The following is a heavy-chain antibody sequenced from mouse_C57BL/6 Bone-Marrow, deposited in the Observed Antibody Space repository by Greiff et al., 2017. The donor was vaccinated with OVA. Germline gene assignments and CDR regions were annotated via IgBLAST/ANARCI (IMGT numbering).Heavy chain of an antibody. J-gene: IGHJ2*01. V-gene: IGHV1-26*01. CDR1: GYTFTDYY. D-gene: IGHD1-1*01. Sequence: EVQLQQSGPELVKPGASVKMSCKASGYTFTDYYMNWVKQSPGQGLEWIGNIHPNNGGTSYNQKFKGKATLTVDKSSSTAYMELRSLTSEDSAGYYCAKDISTVIVFDYWGQGTTLTVSA. CDR2: IHPNNGGT. CDR3: AKDISTVIVFDY.